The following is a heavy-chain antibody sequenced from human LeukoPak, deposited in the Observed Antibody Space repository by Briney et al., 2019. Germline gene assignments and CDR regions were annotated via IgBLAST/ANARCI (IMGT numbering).Heavy chain of an antibody. V-gene: IGHV3-21*01. D-gene: IGHD2-15*01. Sequence: SGGSLRLSCAASGFTFSRNAMNWVRQAPGKGLEWVSFISSSSNYMSYADSVKGRFTISRDNAKNSLYLQMNSLRAEDTAVYYCARDSRSSGIVVVVAATLNWFDPWGQGTLVTVSS. CDR3: ARDSRSSGIVVVVAATLNWFDP. CDR2: ISSSSNYM. J-gene: IGHJ5*02. CDR1: GFTFSRNA.